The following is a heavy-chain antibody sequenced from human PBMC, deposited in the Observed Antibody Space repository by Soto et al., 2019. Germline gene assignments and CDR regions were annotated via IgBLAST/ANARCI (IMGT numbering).Heavy chain of an antibody. CDR3: ARGLALGIDPNWFDP. CDR1: GGSFSGYY. CDR2: INHSGST. Sequence: SETLSLTCAVYGGSFSGYYWSWIRQPPGKGLEWIGEINHSGSTNYNPSLKSRVTISVDTSKNQFSLKLSSVTAADTAVYYCARGLALGIDPNWFDPWGQGTLVTVSS. D-gene: IGHD3-16*01. V-gene: IGHV4-34*01. J-gene: IGHJ5*02.